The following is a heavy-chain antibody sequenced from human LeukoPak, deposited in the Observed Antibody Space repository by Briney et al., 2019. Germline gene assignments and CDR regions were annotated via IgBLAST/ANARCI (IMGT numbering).Heavy chain of an antibody. Sequence: PSETLSLTCTVSGGSIRSGTYYWGWIRQPPGKGLEWVGSVHYSGITYYNPSLESRVTISVDTSKNQFFLRLSSVPAADTAVYYCASLPSGNYFDLWGQGTLVTVSS. CDR2: VHYSGIT. V-gene: IGHV4-39*07. CDR3: ASLPSGNYFDL. D-gene: IGHD6-6*01. J-gene: IGHJ4*02. CDR1: GGSIRSGTYY.